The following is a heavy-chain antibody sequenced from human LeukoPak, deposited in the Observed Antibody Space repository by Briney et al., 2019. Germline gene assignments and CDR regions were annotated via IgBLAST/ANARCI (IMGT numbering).Heavy chain of an antibody. Sequence: SETLSLTCTVSGGSISSSSYYWGWIRQPPGKGLEWIGSIYYSGSTYYNPSLKSRVTISVDTSKNQFSLKLSSVTAADTAVYYCARGGDYGDYDGYDFDYWGQGTLVTVSS. J-gene: IGHJ4*02. CDR1: GGSISSSSYY. V-gene: IGHV4-39*01. CDR2: IYYSGST. CDR3: ARGGDYGDYDGYDFDY. D-gene: IGHD4-17*01.